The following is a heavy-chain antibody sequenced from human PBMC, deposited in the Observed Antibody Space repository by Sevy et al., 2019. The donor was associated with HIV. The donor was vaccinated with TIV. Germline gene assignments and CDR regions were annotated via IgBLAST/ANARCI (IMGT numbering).Heavy chain of an antibody. Sequence: GGSLRLSCAASGFTFSNTWMSWVRQAPGKGLELVGRIKSKNDGGTTDYAAPVIGRFTISRDDSKSTLYLRMNSLKIEDTAVYYCTTMGWHGGLDIWGQGTMVTVSS. CDR2: IKSKNDGGTT. J-gene: IGHJ3*02. V-gene: IGHV3-15*01. D-gene: IGHD4-17*01. CDR3: TTMGWHGGLDI. CDR1: GFTFSNTW.